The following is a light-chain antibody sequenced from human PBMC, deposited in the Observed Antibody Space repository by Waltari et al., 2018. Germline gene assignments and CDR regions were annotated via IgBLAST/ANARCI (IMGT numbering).Light chain of an antibody. V-gene: IGKV1-39*01. CDR3: QQSYSDSPYT. CDR1: QYIAKF. CDR2: AAS. Sequence: IQMTQSPSSLSASIGERVTLTCRASQYIAKFLNWYQQKPGQAPSLLIYAASTLQRGVPPRFTGSGSWTDFTLTISSLQPEDFGTYYCQQSYSDSPYTFGQGTKLEI. J-gene: IGKJ2*01.